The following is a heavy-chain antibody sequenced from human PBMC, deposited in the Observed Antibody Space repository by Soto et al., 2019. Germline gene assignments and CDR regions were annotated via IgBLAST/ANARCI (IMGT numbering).Heavy chain of an antibody. CDR3: ARDQQRLLEWVPFYYYYYMDV. CDR2: INSDGSST. Sequence: GGSLRLSCAASGFTFSSYWMHWARQAPGKGLVWVSRINSDGSSTSYADSVKGRFTISRDNAKNTLYLQMNSLRAEDTAVYYCARDQQRLLEWVPFYYYYYMDVWGKGTTVTVSS. D-gene: IGHD3-3*01. V-gene: IGHV3-74*01. CDR1: GFTFSSYW. J-gene: IGHJ6*03.